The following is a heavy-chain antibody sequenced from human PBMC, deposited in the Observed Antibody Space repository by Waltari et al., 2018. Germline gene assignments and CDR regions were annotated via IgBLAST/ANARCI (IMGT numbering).Heavy chain of an antibody. V-gene: IGHV3-21*01. Sequence: EVQLVESGGGLVKPGGSLRLSCAASGFTFSSDSLNWVRQAPGKGLEWVSSISSSSSYIAYAASVKGRFTIARDNAKNSLFLQMNSLRAEDTAVYYCARAPSGSYQLDYLGQGTLVTVSS. CDR1: GFTFSSDS. CDR2: ISSSSSYI. D-gene: IGHD1-26*01. J-gene: IGHJ4*02. CDR3: ARAPSGSYQLDY.